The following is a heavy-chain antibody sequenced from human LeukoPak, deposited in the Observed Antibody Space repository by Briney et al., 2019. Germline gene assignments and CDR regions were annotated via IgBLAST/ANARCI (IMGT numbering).Heavy chain of an antibody. D-gene: IGHD1-26*01. Sequence: ASVTVSCKASGYTFTDYYLHWVRQAPGHGLEWMGWINPKTGVTKYAQNFQGRVTMTRDTSISTACMEVSRLRSDDTAVFYCARDLAMYSPDLDYWGQGTLVTVSS. CDR1: GYTFTDYY. CDR3: ARDLAMYSPDLDY. V-gene: IGHV1-2*02. CDR2: INPKTGVT. J-gene: IGHJ4*02.